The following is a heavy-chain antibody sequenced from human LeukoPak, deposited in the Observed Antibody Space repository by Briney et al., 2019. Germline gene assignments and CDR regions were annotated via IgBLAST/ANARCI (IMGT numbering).Heavy chain of an antibody. D-gene: IGHD1-1*01. CDR3: TRDRGAYNLYDY. CDR2: IRSKAYGETA. V-gene: IGHV3-49*03. CDR1: GFKLSDYG. Sequence: GGSLRLSCAASGFKLSDYGMSWIRQAPGKGLEWVGFIRSKAYGETADYAASVKGRFTISRDDSKAIAYLQMNSLKTEDTAVYHCTRDRGAYNLYDYWGQGTPVTVSS. J-gene: IGHJ4*02.